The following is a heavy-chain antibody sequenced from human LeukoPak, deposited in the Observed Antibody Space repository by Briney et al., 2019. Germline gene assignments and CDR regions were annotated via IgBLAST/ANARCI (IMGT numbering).Heavy chain of an antibody. V-gene: IGHV3-7*03. CDR1: GFTFSSYW. Sequence: GGSLRLSCAASGFTFSSYWMSWVRQAPGKGLEGVANIKQDGSEKYYVDSVKGRFTISRDNAKNSLYLQMNSLRAEDTAVYYCASGLRGVVRGPSGYWGQGTLVTVSS. CDR2: IKQDGSEK. J-gene: IGHJ4*02. CDR3: ASGLRGVVRGPSGY. D-gene: IGHD3-10*01.